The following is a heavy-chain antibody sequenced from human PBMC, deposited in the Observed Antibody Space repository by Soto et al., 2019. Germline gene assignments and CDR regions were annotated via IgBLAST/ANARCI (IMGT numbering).Heavy chain of an antibody. V-gene: IGHV3-33*01. D-gene: IGHD1-1*01. Sequence: QVQLVESGGGVVQPERSLRLSCGASGFTFSSHGMHWVRQAPGKGLEWVAVIWYDGSNKYYADSVKGRFTISRDNSKNTVYLQMNSLRAEDTAVYYCARWGDNKIFDYWGQGTLVTVSS. CDR2: IWYDGSNK. CDR3: ARWGDNKIFDY. CDR1: GFTFSSHG. J-gene: IGHJ4*02.